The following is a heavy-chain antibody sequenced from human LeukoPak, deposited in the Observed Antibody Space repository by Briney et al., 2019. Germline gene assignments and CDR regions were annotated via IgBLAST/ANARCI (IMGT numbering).Heavy chain of an antibody. J-gene: IGHJ4*02. V-gene: IGHV3-23*01. D-gene: IGHD6-6*01. Sequence: HPGGSLRLSCAASGFTFSSYAMSWVRQAPGKGLEWVSAITGGGGDTYHADSVKGRFTISRDNSKNTLYLQMNSLRAEDTAVYYCAKGSAAARPYYFDYRGQGTLVTVSS. CDR1: GFTFSSYA. CDR3: AKGSAAARPYYFDY. CDR2: ITGGGGDT.